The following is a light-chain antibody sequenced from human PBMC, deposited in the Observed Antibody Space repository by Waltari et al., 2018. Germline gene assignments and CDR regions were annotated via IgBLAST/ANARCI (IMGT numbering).Light chain of an antibody. V-gene: IGKV3-20*01. CDR2: DAS. J-gene: IGKJ1*01. CDR3: QKYVSLPAT. CDR1: QSVSRS. Sequence: EIVLTQSPGTLSLSPGEGATLSCRASQSVSRSLAWYQQKPGQAPRLLIYDASPRATGIPDRFSGSGSGTDFSLTISRLEPEDFAVYYCQKYVSLPATFGQGTTVEIK.